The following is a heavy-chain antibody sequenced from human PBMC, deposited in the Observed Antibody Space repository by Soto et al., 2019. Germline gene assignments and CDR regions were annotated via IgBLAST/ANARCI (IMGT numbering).Heavy chain of an antibody. CDR1: GFTFSSYA. CDR2: ISGSGFST. Sequence: EVQLLESGGGLVQPGGSLRLSCAASGFTFSSYAMIWVRQAPGKGLECVSGISGSGFSTYYADSVKGRFTISRDNSKNSLYLQMNSLRAEDTAVYYCAKDRLLVPADFAYGGQGTLVTVSS. V-gene: IGHV3-23*01. D-gene: IGHD2-15*01. CDR3: AKDRLLVPADFAY. J-gene: IGHJ4*02.